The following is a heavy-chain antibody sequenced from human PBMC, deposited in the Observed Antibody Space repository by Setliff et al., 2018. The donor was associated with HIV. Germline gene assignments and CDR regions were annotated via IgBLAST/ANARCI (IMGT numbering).Heavy chain of an antibody. CDR3: TRRRRAPGTESLEAY. CDR2: IFPRDSET. V-gene: IGHV5-51*01. D-gene: IGHD1-26*01. J-gene: IGHJ4*02. Sequence: GESLKISCKDSGYSFPNDWIGWVRQKPGKGLEWVAIIFPRDSETRYSPSFEGQVTISVDRSLNTVYLQWSRLRASDSAIYYCTRRRRAPGTESLEAYWGQGTLVTVSS. CDR1: GYSFPNDW.